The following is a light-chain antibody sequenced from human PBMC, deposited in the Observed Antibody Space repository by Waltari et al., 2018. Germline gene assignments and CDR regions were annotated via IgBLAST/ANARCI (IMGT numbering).Light chain of an antibody. J-gene: IGLJ3*02. CDR1: GGHRGYA. CDR2: RNSGGGH. Sequence: QVVLTQSPSASASLGASVKLTCTLSGGHRGYAIAWPQQQPEKGPRSLMKRNSGGGHTKGDGIPDRFSGSSSGAERYLTISSLQSEDEADYYCQTWGTGIRVFGGGTRLTVL. CDR3: QTWGTGIRV. V-gene: IGLV4-69*01.